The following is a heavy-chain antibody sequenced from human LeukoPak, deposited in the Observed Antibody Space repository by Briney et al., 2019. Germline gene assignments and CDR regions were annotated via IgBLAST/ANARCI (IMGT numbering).Heavy chain of an antibody. CDR1: GGSISSSSYY. D-gene: IGHD1-26*01. CDR3: ARDLRGGSAFDI. J-gene: IGHJ3*02. Sequence: SETLSLTCTVSGGSISSSSYYWGWIRQPPGKGLEWIGSIYYSGSTYYNPSLKSRVTISVDTSKNQFSLKLSSVTAADTAVHYCARDLRGGSAFDIWGQGTMVTVSS. CDR2: IYYSGST. V-gene: IGHV4-39*02.